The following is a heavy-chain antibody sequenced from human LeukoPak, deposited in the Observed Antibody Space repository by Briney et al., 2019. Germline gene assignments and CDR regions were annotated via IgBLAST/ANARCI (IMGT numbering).Heavy chain of an antibody. CDR2: IKQYGSEK. V-gene: IGHV3-7*01. CDR3: ARDRGEWLVFPGRSMDI. J-gene: IGHJ3*02. CDR1: GFTFSSYW. Sequence: GGSLRLSCAASGFTFSSYWMSWVRQAPGKGLEWVANIKQYGSEKYYVDSVKGRFTISRDNAKNSLYLQMNSLRAEDTAVYYCARDRGEWLVFPGRSMDIWGQGTMATVSS. D-gene: IGHD6-19*01.